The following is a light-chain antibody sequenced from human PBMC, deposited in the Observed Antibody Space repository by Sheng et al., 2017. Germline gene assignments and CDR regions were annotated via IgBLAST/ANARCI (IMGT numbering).Light chain of an antibody. V-gene: IGLV3-1*01. CDR1: KLGDRY. CDR3: ATWDDSLNVWV. Sequence: SYELTQPPSLSVSPGQTASITCSGEKLGDRYTSWYQQKAGQSPLLVIYQDNRRPSGVSDRFSGSKSGTSASLAISGLQSEDEADYYCATWDDSLNVWVFGGGTKLTVL. CDR2: QDN. J-gene: IGLJ3*02.